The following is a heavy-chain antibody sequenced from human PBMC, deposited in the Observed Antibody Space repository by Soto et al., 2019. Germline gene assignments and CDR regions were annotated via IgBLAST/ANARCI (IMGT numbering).Heavy chain of an antibody. D-gene: IGHD3-9*01. CDR2: ISGSGGNT. V-gene: IGHV3-23*01. J-gene: IGHJ4*02. CDR3: AKVLGYYDILTGYSNFDY. CDR1: GFTFSSYA. Sequence: SLRLSCAASGFTFSSYAMTWVRQAPGKGLEWVSAISGSGGNTYYADSVKGRFTISRDNSKNTLYLQMSSLRAEDTAVYYCAKVLGYYDILTGYSNFDYWGQGTLVTVSS.